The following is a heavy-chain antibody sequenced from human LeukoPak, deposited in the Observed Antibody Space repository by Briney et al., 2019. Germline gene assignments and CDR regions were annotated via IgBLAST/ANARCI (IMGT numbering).Heavy chain of an antibody. CDR1: GGSTSGYY. J-gene: IGHJ4*02. V-gene: IGHV4-59*01. D-gene: IGHD2-2*01. CDR3: ARARRYCSSTSCPPYYFDY. Sequence: PSETLSLTCTVSGGSTSGYYWSWIRQPPGKGLECIGSIYYSGNTNYNPSLKSRVTISVDTSKNQFSLKLSPVTAADTAVYYCARARRYCSSTSCPPYYFDYWGQGTLVTVSS. CDR2: IYYSGNT.